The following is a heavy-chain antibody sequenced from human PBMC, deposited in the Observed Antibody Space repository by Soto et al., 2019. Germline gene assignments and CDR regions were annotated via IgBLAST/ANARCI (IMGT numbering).Heavy chain of an antibody. J-gene: IGHJ4*02. CDR1: GGSISNYY. CDR2: IDTSGST. CDR3: ARGGQDFWSGPFDY. Sequence: PSETLSLTCTASGGSISNYYCNWIRQPAGKGLEWIGRIDTSGSTNYNPSLKSRVTMSVDTSKQEFSLKLSSVTAADTALYYCARGGQDFWSGPFDYWGRAALVTVSS. V-gene: IGHV4-4*07. D-gene: IGHD3-3*01.